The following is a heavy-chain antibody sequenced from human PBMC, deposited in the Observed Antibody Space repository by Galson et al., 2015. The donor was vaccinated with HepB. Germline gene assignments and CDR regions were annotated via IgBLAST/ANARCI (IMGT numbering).Heavy chain of an antibody. D-gene: IGHD5-24*01. CDR1: GFTVNSNY. CDR3: AIGIEMVTIADY. J-gene: IGHJ4*02. CDR2: IEGTGRT. Sequence: SLRLSCAASGFTVNSNYMSWVRLTPGRGLEWVSAIEGTGRTDYADSVEGRFTISRDNSENTLYLQMNSLRAEDTAVYYCAIGIEMVTIADYWGLGTLVTVSS. V-gene: IGHV3-53*01.